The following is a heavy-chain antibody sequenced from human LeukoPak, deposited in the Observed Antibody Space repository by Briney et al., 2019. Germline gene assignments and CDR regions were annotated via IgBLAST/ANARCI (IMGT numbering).Heavy chain of an antibody. D-gene: IGHD3-9*01. J-gene: IGHJ4*02. CDR3: ARGVRYFDWLSTSEDY. V-gene: IGHV1-8*01. CDR2: MNPNSGNT. CDR1: GYTFTSYD. Sequence: ASVKVSCKASGYTFTSYDINWVRQATGQGLEWMGWMNPNSGNTGYAQKFQGRVTMTRNTSISTAYMELSSLRSEDTAVYYCARGVRYFDWLSTSEDYWGQGTLVTVSS.